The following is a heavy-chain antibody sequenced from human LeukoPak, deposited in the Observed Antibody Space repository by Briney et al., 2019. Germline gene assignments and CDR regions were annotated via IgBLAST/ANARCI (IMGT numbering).Heavy chain of an antibody. CDR3: ARDTYYYDRREVWYFDL. D-gene: IGHD3-22*01. J-gene: IGHJ2*01. V-gene: IGHV4-31*03. CDR1: GDSFSSSSYY. CDR2: IYYSGNT. Sequence: SETLSLTCTVSGDSFSSSSYYWSWIRQHPGKGLEWIGYIYYSGNTYYNPSLKSRVTISVDTSKNQFSLKLSSVTAADTAVYYCARDTYYYDRREVWYFDLWGRSTLVTVSS.